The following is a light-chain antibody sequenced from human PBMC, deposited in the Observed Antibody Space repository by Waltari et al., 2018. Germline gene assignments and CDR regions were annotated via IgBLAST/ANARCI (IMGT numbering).Light chain of an antibody. CDR2: GKN. J-gene: IGLJ2*01. CDR1: SLRSYY. Sequence: SSELTQDPAVSVALGRTVRITCQGDSLRSYYATWYQQKPGQAPVLVIYGKNNRPSGIPDRFSGSSSGNTASLTITGAQAEDEADYYCNSRDSSGTVVFGGGTKLTVL. V-gene: IGLV3-19*01. CDR3: NSRDSSGTVV.